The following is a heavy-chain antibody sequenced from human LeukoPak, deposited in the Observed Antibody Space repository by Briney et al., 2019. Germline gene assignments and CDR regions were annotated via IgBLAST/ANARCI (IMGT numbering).Heavy chain of an antibody. CDR1: GFTFSSYA. D-gene: IGHD3-9*01. V-gene: IGHV3-23*01. CDR2: ISGSGGST. Sequence: PGGSLRLSCAASGFTFSSYAMSWVRQAPGKGLEWVSAISGSGGSTYYADSVKGRFTISRDNSKNTLYLQMNSLRAEDTAVYYCAKKGPGYYDILTGYYSNYWGQGTLVTVSS. J-gene: IGHJ4*02. CDR3: AKKGPGYYDILTGYYSNY.